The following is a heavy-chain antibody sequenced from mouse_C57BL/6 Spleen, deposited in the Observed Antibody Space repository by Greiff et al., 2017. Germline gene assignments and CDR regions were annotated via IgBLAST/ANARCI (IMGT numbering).Heavy chain of an antibody. D-gene: IGHD3-2*02. V-gene: IGHV1-80*01. CDR1: GYAFSSYW. CDR3: ARKEAAQATGFAY. CDR2: IYPGDGDT. J-gene: IGHJ3*01. Sequence: VQLQQSGAELVKPGASVKISCKASGYAFSSYWMNWVKQRPGKGLAWIGQIYPGDGDTNYNGKFKGKATLTADKSSSTAYMQLSSLTSEDSAVYFCARKEAAQATGFAYWGQGTLVTVSA.